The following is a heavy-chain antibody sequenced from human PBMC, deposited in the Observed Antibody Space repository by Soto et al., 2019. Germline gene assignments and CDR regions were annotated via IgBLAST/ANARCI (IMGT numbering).Heavy chain of an antibody. J-gene: IGHJ4*02. V-gene: IGHV3-21*01. CDR3: ARGSYGDYNY. D-gene: IGHD4-17*01. CDR2: ISRSSYYI. Sequence: GGSLRLSCAASVFTFSSDTMNWVRQAPGKWLEWFSSISRSSYYIXXTDSVKGRXTISRDNAKNSXFLQMXSLRAEDMAVYYCARGSYGDYNYWGQGTLVTDSS. CDR1: VFTFSSDT.